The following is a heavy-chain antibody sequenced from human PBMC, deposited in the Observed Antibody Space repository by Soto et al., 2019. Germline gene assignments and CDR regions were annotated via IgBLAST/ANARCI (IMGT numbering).Heavy chain of an antibody. J-gene: IGHJ4*02. Sequence: SETLSLTCTVYGGSFSGYYWRWIRQPPGNGLEWIGEINHSGSTNYNPSLKSRVPISVDTYKTQFSLKLSSVTAADTAVYYCARGITMVRGVIKKYHFDYWGQGTLVTVSS. CDR1: GGSFSGYY. CDR2: INHSGST. CDR3: ARGITMVRGVIKKYHFDY. V-gene: IGHV4-34*01. D-gene: IGHD3-10*01.